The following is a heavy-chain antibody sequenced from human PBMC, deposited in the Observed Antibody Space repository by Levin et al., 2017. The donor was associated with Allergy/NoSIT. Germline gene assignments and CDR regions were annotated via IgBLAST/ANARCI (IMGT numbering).Heavy chain of an antibody. V-gene: IGHV3-23*01. CDR2: ISGRGDST. Sequence: GGSLRLSCAASGFIFSSYDMSWVRQAPGKGLEWVSGISGRGDSTSHADSVKGRFTISRDNSKNTLYLQMNSLRGEDTAVYYCAKDADYGAPVDYWGQGTLVTVSS. J-gene: IGHJ4*02. D-gene: IGHD4-17*01. CDR3: AKDADYGAPVDY. CDR1: GFIFSSYD.